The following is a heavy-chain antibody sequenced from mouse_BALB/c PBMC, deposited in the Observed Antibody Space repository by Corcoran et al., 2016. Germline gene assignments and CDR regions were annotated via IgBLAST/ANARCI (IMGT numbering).Heavy chain of an antibody. J-gene: IGHJ4*01. CDR3: AREPLAMDY. CDR1: GYTFTNYG. CDR2: ITTYTGGP. Sequence: QFQLVQSGPELKKPGETVKISCKASGYTFTNYGMNWVKQAPGKGLKWMGWITTYTGGPTYADDFKGRFAFSLETSARTAYLQINNLKNEDTATYFCAREPLAMDYWGQGTSVTVSS. V-gene: IGHV9-3-1*01.